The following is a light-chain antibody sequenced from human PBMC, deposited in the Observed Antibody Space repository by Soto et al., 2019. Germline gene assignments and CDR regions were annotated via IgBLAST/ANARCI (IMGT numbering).Light chain of an antibody. CDR1: QSVSSTL. V-gene: IGKV3-20*01. Sequence: ELVLTQSPVALSLSSGERATLSCRASQSVSSTLLTWYQQKPGQAPRLLIYGVSSSATGIPDRFSGSGSWTDFTLTISRVEPEDFAVYFGQHYGDSSWTFGQGSRVYSK. J-gene: IGKJ1*01. CDR2: GVS. CDR3: QHYGDSSWT.